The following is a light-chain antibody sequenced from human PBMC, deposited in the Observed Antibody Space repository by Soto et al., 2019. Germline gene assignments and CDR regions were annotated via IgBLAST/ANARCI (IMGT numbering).Light chain of an antibody. CDR2: WAS. V-gene: IGKV4-1*01. CDR3: QQYYGTSWS. CDR1: QSVFDSSNIKNY. Sequence: IVMTQSPDSLAVSLGERATINCKSSQSVFDSSNIKNYLAWYQQRPGQPPKLLIYWASTRESGVPDRFSGSGSGIDFTLTISSLQAEDVAVYYCQQYYGTSWSFGQGTKVEIK. J-gene: IGKJ1*01.